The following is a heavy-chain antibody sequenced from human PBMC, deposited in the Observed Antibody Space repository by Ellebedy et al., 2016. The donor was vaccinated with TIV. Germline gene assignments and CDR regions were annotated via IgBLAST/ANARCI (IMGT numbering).Heavy chain of an antibody. CDR1: GFTFSSYA. J-gene: IGHJ3*02. V-gene: IGHV3-64D*09. CDR3: VKDRGWLQTDDAFDI. CDR2: IGGNGDT. D-gene: IGHD5-18*01. Sequence: GESLKISCSASGFTFSSYAMHWVRQAPGKGLEFVSAIGGNGDTYYADSVKGRFTISRDDSKNALYLQMSSLRSEDTAVYYCVKDRGWLQTDDAFDIWGQGTKVTVS.